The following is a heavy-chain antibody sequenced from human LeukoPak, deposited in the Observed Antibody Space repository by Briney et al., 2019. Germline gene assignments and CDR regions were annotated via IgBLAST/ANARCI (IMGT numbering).Heavy chain of an antibody. J-gene: IGHJ4*02. Sequence: ASVKVSCKASGYTFTSYDINWVRQATGQGLEWMGWMNPNSGNTGYAQRFQGRVTMTRNTSISTAYMELSSLRSEDTPVYYCARGYTSSWPYYFDYWGQGTLVTVSS. CDR1: GYTFTSYD. D-gene: IGHD6-13*01. CDR2: MNPNSGNT. CDR3: ARGYTSSWPYYFDY. V-gene: IGHV1-8*01.